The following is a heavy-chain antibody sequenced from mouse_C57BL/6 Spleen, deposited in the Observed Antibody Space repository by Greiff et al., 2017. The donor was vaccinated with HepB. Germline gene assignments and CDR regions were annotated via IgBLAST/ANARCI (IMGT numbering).Heavy chain of an antibody. Sequence: QVQLKQSGAELVKPGASVKISCKASGYAFSSYWMNWVKQRPGKGLEWIGQIYHGDGDTNYNGKFKGKATLTADKSSSTAYMQLSSLTSEDSAVYFCARSLINYYGSSYAMDYWGQGTSVTVSS. J-gene: IGHJ4*01. CDR3: ARSLINYYGSSYAMDY. CDR1: GYAFSSYW. V-gene: IGHV1-80*01. CDR2: IYHGDGDT. D-gene: IGHD1-1*01.